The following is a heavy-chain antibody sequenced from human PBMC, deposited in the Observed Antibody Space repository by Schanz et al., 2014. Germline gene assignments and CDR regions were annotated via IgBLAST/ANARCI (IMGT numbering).Heavy chain of an antibody. CDR3: ARGRGFYDY. Sequence: QVQLVQSGAEVKKPGSSVKVSCTLSGGTFSSYTISWMRQAPGQGLEWMGKIIPVLNIATYAQRFQGRVSITADTSTNTAYMELSSLTSEDTAVHYCARGRGFYDYWGQGTLVTVSS. D-gene: IGHD3-10*01. CDR2: IIPVLNIA. J-gene: IGHJ4*02. V-gene: IGHV1-69*02. CDR1: GGTFSSYT.